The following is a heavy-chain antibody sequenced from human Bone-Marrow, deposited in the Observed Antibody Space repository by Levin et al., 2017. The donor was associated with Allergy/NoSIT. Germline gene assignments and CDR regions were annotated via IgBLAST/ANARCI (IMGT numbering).Heavy chain of an antibody. CDR2: ISTPSTYI. D-gene: IGHD6-13*01. J-gene: IGHJ6*02. CDR1: GFPFSTYG. Sequence: GGSLRLSCATSGFPFSTYGMTWVRQAPGEGLEWVASISTPSTYIHYADSVKGRFTISRDNANNSLSLQMNRLRREDTAVYYCARAAGAAGRGGMAVWGQGTTVTVSS. V-gene: IGHV3-21*01. CDR3: ARAAGAAGRGGMAV.